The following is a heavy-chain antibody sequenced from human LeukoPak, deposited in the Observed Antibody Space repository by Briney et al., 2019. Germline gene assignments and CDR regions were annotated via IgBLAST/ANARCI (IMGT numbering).Heavy chain of an antibody. D-gene: IGHD5-18*01. V-gene: IGHV1-46*01. CDR1: GHTFTTYY. CDR3: ARVLGAHRYGSIDH. J-gene: IGHJ4*02. CDR2: INPSSGST. Sequence: ASVKVSCKASGHTFTTYYMHWVRQAPGQGLEWMGIINPSSGSTSYAQKFQGRVTMTRDTSTSTVYMELSSLRSEDTAIYYCARVLGAHRYGSIDHWGQGTLVTVPS.